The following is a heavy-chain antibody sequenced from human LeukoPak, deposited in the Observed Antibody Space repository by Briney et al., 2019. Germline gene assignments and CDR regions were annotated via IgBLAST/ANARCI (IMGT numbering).Heavy chain of an antibody. J-gene: IGHJ4*02. CDR2: ISYDGNDK. Sequence: GGSLRLSCAASGFTFSNYAMHWVRQAPGKGLGWVAIISYDGNDKYYADSVKGRFTISRDNSKNTLYLQMNSLRAEDAAVYYCARSYYYDHKSGYFDYWGQGTLVTVSS. D-gene: IGHD3-22*01. CDR3: ARSYYYDHKSGYFDY. V-gene: IGHV3-30-3*01. CDR1: GFTFSNYA.